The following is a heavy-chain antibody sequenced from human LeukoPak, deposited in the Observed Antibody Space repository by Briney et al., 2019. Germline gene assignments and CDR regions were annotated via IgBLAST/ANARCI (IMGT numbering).Heavy chain of an antibody. CDR2: INHSGST. V-gene: IGHV4-34*01. J-gene: IGHJ4*02. CDR3: ARDSSDY. Sequence: SETLSLTCAVYGRSFSGYYWSWIRQPPGKGLEWIGEINHSGSTNYNPSLKSRVTISVDTSKNQFSLKLSSVTAADTAVYYCARDSSDYWGQGTLVTVSS. CDR1: GRSFSGYY.